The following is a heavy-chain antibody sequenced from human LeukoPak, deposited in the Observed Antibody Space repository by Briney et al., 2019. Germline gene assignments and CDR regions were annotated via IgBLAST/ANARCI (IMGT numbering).Heavy chain of an antibody. CDR3: APTLNYGDYVRVDY. J-gene: IGHJ4*02. CDR1: GFTFSSYS. V-gene: IGHV3-21*01. D-gene: IGHD4-17*01. CDR2: ISSSSSYI. Sequence: GGSLRLSCAASGFTFSSYSMNWVRQAPGKGLEWVSSISSSSSYIYYADSVKGRFTISRDNAKNSLYLQMNSLRAEDTAVYYCAPTLNYGDYVRVDYWGQGTLVTVSS.